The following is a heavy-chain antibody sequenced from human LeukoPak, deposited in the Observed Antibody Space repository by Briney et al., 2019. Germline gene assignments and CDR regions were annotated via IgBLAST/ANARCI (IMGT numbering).Heavy chain of an antibody. Sequence: GGSLRLSCAVSGFIFSSYAMSWVRQAPGKGLVWVSRINTDGSSTSYADSVKGRFTISRDNAKNTLYLQMNSLRAEDTAVYYCARDPTYYDFWSGYYTRDYFDYWGQGTLVTVSS. CDR2: INTDGSST. CDR3: ARDPTYYDFWSGYYTRDYFDY. D-gene: IGHD3-3*01. V-gene: IGHV3-74*01. CDR1: GFIFSSYA. J-gene: IGHJ4*02.